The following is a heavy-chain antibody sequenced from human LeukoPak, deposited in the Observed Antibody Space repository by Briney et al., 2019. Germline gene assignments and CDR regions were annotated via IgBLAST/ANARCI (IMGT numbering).Heavy chain of an antibody. CDR2: ISASGTTV. J-gene: IGHJ4*02. CDR3: VTDKGGYYDY. V-gene: IGHV3-48*03. Sequence: GGSLRLSCAASGFSFSSYEMNWVRQAPGKGLEWVSYISASGTTVYYADSVKGRFTISRDNAEKSLYLQMNSLRAEDTAVYYCVTDKGGYYDYWGQGTLVTVSS. D-gene: IGHD3-22*01. CDR1: GFSFSSYE.